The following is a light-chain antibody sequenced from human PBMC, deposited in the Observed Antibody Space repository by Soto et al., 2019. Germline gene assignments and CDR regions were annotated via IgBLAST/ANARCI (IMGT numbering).Light chain of an antibody. CDR3: QQYGDLPPT. J-gene: IGKJ1*01. CDR1: QGVGST. Sequence: ELVLTQSPATLSVSPGERATLSCRASQGVGSTLAWYQQEPGRAPRLLIYDASTRAAGIPARFSGDGSGTEFTLTISGLQSDDFAVYYCQQYGDLPPTFGQGTKVDIK. CDR2: DAS. V-gene: IGKV3-15*01.